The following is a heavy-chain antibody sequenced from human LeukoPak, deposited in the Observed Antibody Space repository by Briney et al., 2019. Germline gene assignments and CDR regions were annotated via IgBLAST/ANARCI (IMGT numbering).Heavy chain of an antibody. V-gene: IGHV4-59*01. J-gene: IGHJ4*02. CDR1: GGSISSYY. Sequence: PSETLSLTCTVSGGSISSYYWSWIRQPPGKGLEWIGFIYYSGSTNYNPSLKSRVTISVDTSKNQFSLKLSSVTAADTAVYYCARVFGYYDSSGHGIYYFDYWGQGTLDTVSS. CDR3: ARVFGYYDSSGHGIYYFDY. CDR2: IYYSGST. D-gene: IGHD3-22*01.